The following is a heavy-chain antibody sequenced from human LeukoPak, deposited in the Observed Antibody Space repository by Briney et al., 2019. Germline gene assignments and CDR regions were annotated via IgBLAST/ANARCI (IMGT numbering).Heavy chain of an antibody. CDR2: INHSGST. CDR1: GGSFSGYY. CDR3: ARRRQYDSSLFWNFDL. Sequence: SETLSLTCAVSGGSFSGYYWSWIRQSPGKGLEWNGEINHSGSTNYNPSLMSRVTISVDTSKNQFSLKLNSVTAADTAVYYCARRRQYDSSLFWNFDLWGRGTLVTVSS. J-gene: IGHJ2*01. V-gene: IGHV4-34*01. D-gene: IGHD6-6*01.